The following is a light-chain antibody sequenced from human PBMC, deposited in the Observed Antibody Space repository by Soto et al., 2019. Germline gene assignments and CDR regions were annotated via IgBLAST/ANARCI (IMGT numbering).Light chain of an antibody. J-gene: IGKJ1*01. CDR1: ETVAGSY. V-gene: IGKV3-20*01. CDR2: GAS. CDR3: CGYGASPKT. Sequence: EIVLTQSPGTLSLSPGERATLYCRASETVAGSYLAWYQQKPGQAPRLLIHGASTRATVIADRFSGSGSGTEFTIKISRRGCEDFEVDYCCGYGASPKTLGQGPKVDIK.